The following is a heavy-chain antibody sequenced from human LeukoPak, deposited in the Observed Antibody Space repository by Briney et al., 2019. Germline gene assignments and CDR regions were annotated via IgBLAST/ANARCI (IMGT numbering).Heavy chain of an antibody. CDR1: GYTFTSYV. CDR3: ARGKSTASIAVAGTWYYFDY. Sequence: ASVKVSCKASGYTFTSYVITWVRQAPGQGLEWMGWISAYNDNTNYAQRLQGRVTMTTDTSTSTAFMELRSLRSDDTAMYYCARGKSTASIAVAGTWYYFDYWGQGTLVTVSS. V-gene: IGHV1-18*01. CDR2: ISAYNDNT. D-gene: IGHD6-19*01. J-gene: IGHJ4*02.